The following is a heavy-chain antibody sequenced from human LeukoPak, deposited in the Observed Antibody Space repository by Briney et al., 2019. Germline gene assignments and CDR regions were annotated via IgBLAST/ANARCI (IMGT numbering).Heavy chain of an antibody. D-gene: IGHD3-10*01. CDR3: ARPIMVRGVIISLDAFDI. J-gene: IGHJ3*02. Sequence: GESLKISCKGSGYSFTSYWIGWVRQMPGKGLEWMGIIYPGDSDTRYSPSFQGQVTISADKSISTAYLQWSSLKASDTAMYYCARPIMVRGVIISLDAFDIWGQGTMVTVSS. V-gene: IGHV5-51*01. CDR2: IYPGDSDT. CDR1: GYSFTSYW.